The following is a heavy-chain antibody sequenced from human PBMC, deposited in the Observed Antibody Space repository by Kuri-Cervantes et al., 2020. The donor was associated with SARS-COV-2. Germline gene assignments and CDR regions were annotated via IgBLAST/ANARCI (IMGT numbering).Heavy chain of an antibody. Sequence: LSLTCAASGFTFSDYYMSWIRQAPGKGLGWVSYISSSSSYTNYADSVKGRFTISRDNAKNSLYLQMNSLRAEDTAVYYCARDLYYYDSSGYYDYWGQGTLVTVSS. V-gene: IGHV3-11*05. CDR3: ARDLYYYDSSGYYDY. CDR1: GFTFSDYY. J-gene: IGHJ4*02. D-gene: IGHD3-22*01. CDR2: ISSSSSYT.